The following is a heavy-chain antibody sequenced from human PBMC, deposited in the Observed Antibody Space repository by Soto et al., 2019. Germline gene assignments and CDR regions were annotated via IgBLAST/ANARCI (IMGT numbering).Heavy chain of an antibody. CDR2: IYHSEST. Sequence: QLQLQESGSRLVKPSQTLSLTCAVSGGSISSGGYSWSWIRQPPGKGLEWIGYIYHSESTYYNPSLKSRVTITVDRSKNQFSRKLSSVTAADTAVYYCARVPDRWGQGTLVTVSS. V-gene: IGHV4-30-2*01. CDR3: ARVPDR. D-gene: IGHD2-2*01. J-gene: IGHJ5*02. CDR1: GGSISSGGYS.